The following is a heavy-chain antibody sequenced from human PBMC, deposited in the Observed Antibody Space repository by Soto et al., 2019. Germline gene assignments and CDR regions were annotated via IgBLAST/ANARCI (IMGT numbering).Heavy chain of an antibody. CDR2: LYNAGST. J-gene: IGHJ6*02. CDR1: GGSISRYY. CDR3: ARDLWGYCGTDCYPLDV. Sequence: QVRLQESGPGLVKPSEPLSLTCTVSGGSISRYYWSWIRQPPGKGLEWIGFLYNAGSTIYNPSLKSRVTISVDMSQNQFSLNLNYVTAADTAVYYCARDLWGYCGTDCYPLDVWGQGTTVTVSS. V-gene: IGHV4-59*01. D-gene: IGHD2-21*02.